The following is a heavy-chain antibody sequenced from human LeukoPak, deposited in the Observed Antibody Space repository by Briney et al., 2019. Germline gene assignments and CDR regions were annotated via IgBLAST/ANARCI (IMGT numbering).Heavy chain of an antibody. Sequence: SETLSLTCTVSGGSFTNHFWNWIRQPPGKGLDWIGEISGNGNTRYNPSLSSRVTISVDTSKNQFSLRLNSVTAADTAVYYCARDPGGTGTSDFDFWGQGTLVTVSS. CDR2: ISGNGNT. CDR1: GGSFTNHF. CDR3: ARDPGGTGTSDFDF. V-gene: IGHV4-59*11. J-gene: IGHJ4*02. D-gene: IGHD1-7*01.